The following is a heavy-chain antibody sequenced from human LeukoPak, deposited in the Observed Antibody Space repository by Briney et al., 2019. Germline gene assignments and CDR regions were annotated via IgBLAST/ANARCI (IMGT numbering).Heavy chain of an antibody. CDR3: ARGFYRVRHDQSTYYFVH. CDR1: GFTFSSFA. CDR2: IWFDGSSK. J-gene: IGHJ4*02. D-gene: IGHD3-16*02. V-gene: IGHV3-33*01. Sequence: PGRSLRLSCATSGFTFSSFAMHWVRQAPGKGLEWLALIWFDGSSKNYTDSVEGRFTISRENSKDTLFLQMNSLRAEDTAVYYCARGFYRVRHDQSTYYFVHWGQGTLVTVSS.